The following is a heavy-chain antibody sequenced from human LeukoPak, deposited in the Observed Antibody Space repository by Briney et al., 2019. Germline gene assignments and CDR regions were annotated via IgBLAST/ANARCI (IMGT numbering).Heavy chain of an antibody. D-gene: IGHD3-10*01. J-gene: IGHJ4*02. V-gene: IGHV3-43*02. CDR1: GFTFDDYA. Sequence: PGGSLRLSCAAPGFTFDDYAMHWVRQAPGKGLEWVSLISGDGGSTYYADSVKGRFTISRDNSKNSLYLQMNSLRTEDTALYYCAKAYHTQAGDAIDYWGQGTLVTVSS. CDR3: AKAYHTQAGDAIDY. CDR2: ISGDGGST.